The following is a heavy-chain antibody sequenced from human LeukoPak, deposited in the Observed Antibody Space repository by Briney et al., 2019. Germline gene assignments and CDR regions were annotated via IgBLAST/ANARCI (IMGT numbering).Heavy chain of an antibody. CDR3: AREMVRDAFDI. J-gene: IGHJ3*02. D-gene: IGHD2-8*01. CDR2: VSSSGTT. Sequence: SQTLSLTCTVSGGSISRDGHYWSRIRQYPGKGLESIGSVSSSGTTTYNPSLKSRVTISLDTSQNQFSLNLRSLTAADTAVYYCAREMVRDAFDIWGQGTMVTVSS. V-gene: IGHV4-31*03. CDR1: GGSISRDGHY.